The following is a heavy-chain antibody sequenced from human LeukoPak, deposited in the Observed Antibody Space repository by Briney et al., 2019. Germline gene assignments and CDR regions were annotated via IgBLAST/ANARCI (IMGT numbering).Heavy chain of an antibody. CDR1: GGSFSGYY. J-gene: IGHJ4*02. CDR3: ARHTNSSGCPFDY. CDR2: INHSGST. V-gene: IGHV4-34*01. Sequence: PSETLSLTCAVYGGSFSGYYWSWTRQPPGKGLEWIGEINHSGSTNYNPSLKSRVTISVDTSKNQFSLKLSSVTAADTAVYYCARHTNSSGCPFDYWGQGTLVTVSS. D-gene: IGHD6-19*01.